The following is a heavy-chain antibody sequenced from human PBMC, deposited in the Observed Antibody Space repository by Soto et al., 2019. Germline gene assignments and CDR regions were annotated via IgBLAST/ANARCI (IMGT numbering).Heavy chain of an antibody. CDR3: ARRDQIAYYYGMDV. CDR1: GFTFSNYW. CDR2: INSDGSST. J-gene: IGHJ6*02. D-gene: IGHD2-21*01. Sequence: EVQLVESGGGLVQPGGSLRLSCAASGFTFSNYWMHWVRQAPGKGLVGVSRINSDGSSTGYADSVKGRLTISRDNAKNTLYLQMNSLRADDTAVYYCARRDQIAYYYGMDVWGQGTTVTVSS. V-gene: IGHV3-74*01.